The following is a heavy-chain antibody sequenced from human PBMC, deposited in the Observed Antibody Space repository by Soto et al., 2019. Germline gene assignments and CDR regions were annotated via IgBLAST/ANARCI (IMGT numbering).Heavy chain of an antibody. D-gene: IGHD3-22*01. CDR2: IYYSGST. Sequence: SETLSLTCTVSGGSISSGGYYWSWIRQHPGKGLEWIGYIYYSGSTYYNPSLKSRVTISVDTSKNQFSLKLSSVTAADTAVYYCARVGYDSFSDYWGQGTLITVSS. CDR1: GGSISSGGYY. CDR3: ARVGYDSFSDY. J-gene: IGHJ4*02. V-gene: IGHV4-31*03.